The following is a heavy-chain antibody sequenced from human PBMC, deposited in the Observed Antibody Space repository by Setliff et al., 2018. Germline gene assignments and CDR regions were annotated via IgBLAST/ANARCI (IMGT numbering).Heavy chain of an antibody. CDR2: IKQDGSEK. CDR3: ARDVEAYSYGAGWFDP. CDR1: GFTFSSYW. D-gene: IGHD5-18*01. Sequence: PGVSLRLSCAASGFTFSSYWMSWVRQAPGKGLEWVANIKQDGSEKYYVDSVKGRFTISRDNAKNSLYLQMNSLRAEDTAVYYCARDVEAYSYGAGWFDPWGQGTLVTVSS. J-gene: IGHJ5*02. V-gene: IGHV3-7*01.